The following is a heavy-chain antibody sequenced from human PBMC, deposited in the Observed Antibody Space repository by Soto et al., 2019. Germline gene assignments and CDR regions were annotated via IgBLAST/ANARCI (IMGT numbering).Heavy chain of an antibody. V-gene: IGHV4-34*01. CDR1: GGSFSGYY. CDR2: INHSGST. CDR3: ARERGGLLGRYYGPARGWFDP. Sequence: SETLSLTCAVYGGSFSGYYWSWIRQPPGKGLEWIGEINHSGSTNYNPSLKSRVTISVDTSKNQFSLKLSSVTAADTAVYYCARERGGLLGRYYGPARGWFDPWGQGTLVT. J-gene: IGHJ5*02. D-gene: IGHD3-10*01.